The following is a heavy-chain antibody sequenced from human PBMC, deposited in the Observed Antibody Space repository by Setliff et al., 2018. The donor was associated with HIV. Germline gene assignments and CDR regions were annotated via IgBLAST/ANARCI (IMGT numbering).Heavy chain of an antibody. V-gene: IGHV3-23*01. CDR2: MSGSGRDI. CDR1: GFTFMKYG. CDR3: ATGYNFGPQTDYHYYYMDV. D-gene: IGHD5-18*01. Sequence: PGESLKISCATSGFTFMKYGMSWVRQAPGKGLEWVSSMSGSGRDIDYADSVKGRFTISRDNSKNMLYLQMNSLRGEDTAVYYCATGYNFGPQTDYHYYYMDVWGKGTTVTVSS. J-gene: IGHJ6*03.